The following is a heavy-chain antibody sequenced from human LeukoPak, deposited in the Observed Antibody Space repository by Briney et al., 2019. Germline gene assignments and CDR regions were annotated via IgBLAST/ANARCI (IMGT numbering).Heavy chain of an antibody. Sequence: GGSLRLSCAASGFTFSSYSMNWVRQAPGKGLEWVSSISSSSSYIYYADSVKGRFTISRDNAKNSLYLQMNSLRAEDTAVYYCARDRKYYYDSSGYYHGLDYWGQGTQVTVSS. CDR1: GFTFSSYS. D-gene: IGHD3-22*01. CDR3: ARDRKYYYDSSGYYHGLDY. V-gene: IGHV3-21*06. J-gene: IGHJ4*02. CDR2: ISSSSSYI.